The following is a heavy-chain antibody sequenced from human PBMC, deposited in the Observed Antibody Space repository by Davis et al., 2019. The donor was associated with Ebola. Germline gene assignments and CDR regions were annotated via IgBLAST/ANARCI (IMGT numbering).Heavy chain of an antibody. CDR2: IKQDGSEK. D-gene: IGHD3-16*01. CDR1: GFTFSSYW. Sequence: GESLKISCAASGFTFSSYWMSWVRQAPGKGLEWVANIKQDGSEKYYVDSVKGRFTISRDNAKNSLYLQMNSLRAEDTAVYYCARDRGGIDYWGQGTLVTVSS. CDR3: ARDRGGIDY. V-gene: IGHV3-7*01. J-gene: IGHJ4*02.